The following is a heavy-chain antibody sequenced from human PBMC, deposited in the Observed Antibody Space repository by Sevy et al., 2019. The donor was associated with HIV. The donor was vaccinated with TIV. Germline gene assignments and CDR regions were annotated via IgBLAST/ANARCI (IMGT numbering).Heavy chain of an antibody. CDR1: GFTFSVYT. CDR3: ASEAGYGSDSRPFDY. V-gene: IGHV3-23*01. Sequence: GGSLRLSCTASGFTFSVYTMTWVRQAPGKGLEWVSTICFGGGTIHYADSVKGRFTISRDNSKNTLYLQMNSLRGEDTAVYYCASEAGYGSDSRPFDYWGQGTLVTVSS. D-gene: IGHD2-21*02. CDR2: ICFGGGTI. J-gene: IGHJ4*02.